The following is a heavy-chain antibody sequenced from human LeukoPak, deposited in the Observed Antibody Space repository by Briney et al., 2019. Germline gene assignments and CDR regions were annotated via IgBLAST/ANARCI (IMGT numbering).Heavy chain of an antibody. J-gene: IGHJ3*02. Sequence: PGESLRLSCAASGFTFSSYTMTWVRQAPGKGLEWVPSISSSSTYIYYADSLKGRFTISRDNAKKSLYLQMNSLRVEDTAVYYCARAGFGELLVAAFDIWGQGTMVTVSS. CDR2: ISSSSTYI. V-gene: IGHV3-21*01. CDR1: GFTFSSYT. D-gene: IGHD1-26*01. CDR3: ARAGFGELLVAAFDI.